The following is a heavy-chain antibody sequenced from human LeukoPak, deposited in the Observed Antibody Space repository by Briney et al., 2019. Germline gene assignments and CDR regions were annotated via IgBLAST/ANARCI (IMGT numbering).Heavy chain of an antibody. D-gene: IGHD5-18*01. J-gene: IGHJ6*02. CDR2: IYTSGST. V-gene: IGHV4-4*07. CDR1: GGSISSYY. Sequence: SETLSLTCTVSGGSISSYYRSWIRQPAGKGLEWIGRIYTSGSTNYNPSLKSRVTMSVDTSKNQFSLKLSSVTAADTAVYYCASGYSYGEYYYYGMDVWGQGTTVTVSS. CDR3: ASGYSYGEYYYYGMDV.